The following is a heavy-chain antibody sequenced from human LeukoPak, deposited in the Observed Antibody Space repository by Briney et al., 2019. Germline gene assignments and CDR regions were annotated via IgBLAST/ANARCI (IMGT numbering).Heavy chain of an antibody. Sequence: ASVKVSCKASGYAFTSYGISWVRQAPGQGFEWMGWISTYNGNTNHAQKLQDRVTMTTDTSTSTAYMELRSLRSDDTAVYYCARAPYYDFWSGYPPQGYFDYWGQGTLVTVSS. D-gene: IGHD3-3*01. CDR2: ISTYNGNT. J-gene: IGHJ4*02. CDR3: ARAPYYDFWSGYPPQGYFDY. V-gene: IGHV1-18*01. CDR1: GYAFTSYG.